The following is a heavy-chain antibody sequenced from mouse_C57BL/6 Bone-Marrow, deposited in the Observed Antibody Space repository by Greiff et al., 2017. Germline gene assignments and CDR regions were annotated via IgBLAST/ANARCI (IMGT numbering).Heavy chain of an antibody. V-gene: IGHV1-64*01. J-gene: IGHJ2*01. Sequence: QVQLQQPGAELVKPGASVKLSCKASGYTFTSYWMHWVKQRPGQGLEWIGMIHPNSGSTNYNEKFKSKATLTVDKSSSTAYMQLSSLTSEVSAVYYCAREGWDYFDYWGQGTTLTVSS. CDR3: AREGWDYFDY. CDR2: IHPNSGST. CDR1: GYTFTSYW. D-gene: IGHD3-3*01.